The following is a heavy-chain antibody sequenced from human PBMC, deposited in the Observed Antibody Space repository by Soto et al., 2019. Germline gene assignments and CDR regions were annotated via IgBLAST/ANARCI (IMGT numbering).Heavy chain of an antibody. Sequence: GGSLGLACAASGVTLSSYAMSWFCQAPGKGLEWVSAISGSGGSTYYADSVKGRFTISRDNSKNTLYLQMNSLRAEDTAVYYCAKDPTYYDILTGYRYAFAIWGQGTMVTVSS. D-gene: IGHD3-9*01. V-gene: IGHV3-23*01. J-gene: IGHJ3*02. CDR3: AKDPTYYDILTGYRYAFAI. CDR2: ISGSGGST. CDR1: GVTLSSYA.